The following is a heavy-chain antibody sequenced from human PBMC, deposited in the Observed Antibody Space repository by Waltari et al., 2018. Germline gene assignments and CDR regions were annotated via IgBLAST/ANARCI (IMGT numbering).Heavy chain of an antibody. D-gene: IGHD6-13*01. CDR3: AREEGSSSWYRRRRHAFDI. V-gene: IGHV4-59*01. CDR1: GGSISSYY. J-gene: IGHJ3*02. CDR2: IYYSGST. Sequence: QVQLQESGPGLVKPSETLSLTCTVSGGSISSYYWSWIRQPPGKGLEWIGYIYYSGSTNYNPSLKSRVTISVDTSKNQFSLKLSSVTAADTAVYYCAREEGSSSWYRRRRHAFDIWGQGTMVTVSS.